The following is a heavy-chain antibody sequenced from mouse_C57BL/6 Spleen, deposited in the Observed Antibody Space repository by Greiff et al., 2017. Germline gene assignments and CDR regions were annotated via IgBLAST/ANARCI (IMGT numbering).Heavy chain of an antibody. CDR1: GYAFSSSW. CDR3: ARSSWDYFDY. J-gene: IGHJ2*01. D-gene: IGHD4-1*01. V-gene: IGHV1-82*01. CDR2: IYPGDGDT. Sequence: VQLQQSGPELVKPGASVKISCKASGYAFSSSWMNWVKQRPGQGLEWIGRIYPGDGDTNYNGKFKGKATLTADKSSSTAYMQLSSLTSEDSAVYFCARSSWDYFDYWGQGTTLTVSS.